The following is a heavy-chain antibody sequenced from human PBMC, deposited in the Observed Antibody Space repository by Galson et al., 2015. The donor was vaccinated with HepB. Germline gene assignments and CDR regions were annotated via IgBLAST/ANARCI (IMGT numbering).Heavy chain of an antibody. CDR1: GGTFSSYA. Sequence: SVKVSCKASGGTFSSYAISWVRQAPGQGLEWMGGIIPIFGTANYAQKFQGRVTITADESTSTAYMELSSLRSEDTAVYYCASDYGSGSYYHDALDIWGQGTMVTVSS. J-gene: IGHJ3*02. CDR3: ASDYGSGSYYHDALDI. CDR2: IIPIFGTA. D-gene: IGHD3-10*01. V-gene: IGHV1-69*13.